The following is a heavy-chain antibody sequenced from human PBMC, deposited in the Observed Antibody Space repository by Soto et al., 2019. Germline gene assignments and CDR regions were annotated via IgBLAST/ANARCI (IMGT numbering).Heavy chain of an antibody. J-gene: IGHJ5*02. V-gene: IGHV3-21*01. CDR1: GFTFSSYS. D-gene: IGHD3-10*01. CDR3: ARVPGVRGAHGYNWFDP. Sequence: GGSLRLSCVASGFTFSSYSMNWVRQAPGKGLEWVSSISSSSSYIYYADSVKGRFTISRDNAKNSLYLQMNSLRAEDTAVYYCARVPGVRGAHGYNWFDPWGQGTLVTVSS. CDR2: ISSSSSYI.